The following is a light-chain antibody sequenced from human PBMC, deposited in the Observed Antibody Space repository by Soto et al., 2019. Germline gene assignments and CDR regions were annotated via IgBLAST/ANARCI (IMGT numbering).Light chain of an antibody. CDR1: KDITNY. CDR3: QQYDNLPFG. V-gene: IGKV1-33*01. Sequence: DIQMSQSPSSLSASVGDGVTITCQASKDITNYLNWYQHKPGKPPKLLIYDASNLETGVPSRFSGSVAGTAFTFTISSLQPEDIATYYCQQYDNLPFGFGGGTKVEIK. J-gene: IGKJ4*01. CDR2: DAS.